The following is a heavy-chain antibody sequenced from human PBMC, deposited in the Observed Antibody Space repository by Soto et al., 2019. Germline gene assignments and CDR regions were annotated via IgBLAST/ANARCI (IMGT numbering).Heavy chain of an antibody. CDR3: ARGSGIVALPGELEDVNYDF. CDR1: GQSFSGHS. Sequence: QVQLQQWGAGLVKPSETLSLSCAVYGQSFSGHSWAWIRQPPGKGLEWIGEISESGSTYYNPSLKSRVTISTDTSKNQFSLKPSSVTAADTAAYFCARGSGIVALPGELEDVNYDFWGQGTLVNVSS. D-gene: IGHD1-1*01. J-gene: IGHJ4*02. CDR2: ISESGST. V-gene: IGHV4-34*01.